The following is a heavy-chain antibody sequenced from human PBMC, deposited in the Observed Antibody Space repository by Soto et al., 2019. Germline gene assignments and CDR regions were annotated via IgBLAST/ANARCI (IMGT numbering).Heavy chain of an antibody. D-gene: IGHD2-2*01. J-gene: IGHJ5*02. CDR3: ARGRREDIVEVPAAINQAAIWSAP. CDR2: MNPNSGNT. V-gene: IGHV1-8*01. CDR1: GYTFTSYD. Sequence: QVPLVQSGAEVKKPGASVKVSCKASGYTFTSYDINWVRQATGQGLEWMGWMNPNSGNTGYAQKFQGRVTMTRNTPISTANMDLSTLGSEDTAVYYCARGRREDIVEVPAAINQAAIWSAPGGQGTLVTVSS.